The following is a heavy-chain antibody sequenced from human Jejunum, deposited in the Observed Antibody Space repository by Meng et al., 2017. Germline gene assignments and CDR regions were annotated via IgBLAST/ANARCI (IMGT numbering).Heavy chain of an antibody. D-gene: IGHD3-16*01. J-gene: IGHJ4*02. CDR2: IQSKADGGTT. CDR1: GFTFSDRW. CDR3: TTFYAGY. Sequence: GPLVESGGGFVRPGGSLRLSFAASGFTFSDRWMTWVRQAPGKGLEWVGHIQSKADGGTTDYAAPVKGRFTISRDDSKSTLYLQMNSLKTEDTAVYYCTTFYAGYWGQGTLVTVSS. V-gene: IGHV3-15*01.